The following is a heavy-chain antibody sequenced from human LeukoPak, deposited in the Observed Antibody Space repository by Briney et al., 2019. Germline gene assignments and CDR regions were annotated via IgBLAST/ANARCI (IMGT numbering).Heavy chain of an antibody. CDR1: GGSISSGDYY. CDR3: ARDEGTGSTRSSPNRYYYYYYMDV. D-gene: IGHD2-2*01. J-gene: IGHJ6*03. CDR2: IYYSGST. V-gene: IGHV4-30-4*08. Sequence: SQTLSLTCTVSGGSISSGDYYWSWIRQPPGKGLEWIGYIYYSGSTYYNPSLKSRVTISVDTSKNQFSLKLSSVTAADTAAYYCARDEGTGSTRSSPNRYYYYYYMDVWGKGTTVTVSS.